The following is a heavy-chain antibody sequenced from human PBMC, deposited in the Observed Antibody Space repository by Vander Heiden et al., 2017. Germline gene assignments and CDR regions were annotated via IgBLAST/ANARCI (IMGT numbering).Heavy chain of an antibody. CDR1: GFTFSSYW. CDR2: INSDGRST. V-gene: IGHV3-74*01. CDR3: ARDLGVTNWFDP. J-gene: IGHJ5*02. Sequence: EVQLVESGGGLVLPGGSVRLSCAASGFTFSSYWMHWVRQAPRKGPVWVSQINSDGRSTNYADSVKGRFTISRDNAKNTLYLQMNSLRVEDTAVYFCARDLGVTNWFDPWGQGTLVTVSS. D-gene: IGHD1-26*01.